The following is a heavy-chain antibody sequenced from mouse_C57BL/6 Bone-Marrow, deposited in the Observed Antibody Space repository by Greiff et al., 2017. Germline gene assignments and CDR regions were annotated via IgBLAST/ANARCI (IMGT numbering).Heavy chain of an antibody. CDR2: INPNNGGT. CDR3: ARGGYCGSAYWYFDV. J-gene: IGHJ1*03. V-gene: IGHV1-18*01. CDR1: GYTFTDYN. Sequence: EVQLVESGPELVKPGASVKIPCTASGYTFTDYNMDWVKQSHGKSLEWIGDINPNNGGTIYNKQFNGKATLTVDKSSSTAYMELRSLTSEDTAGYYCARGGYCGSAYWYFDVWGTGTKFTVSP. D-gene: IGHD1-1*01.